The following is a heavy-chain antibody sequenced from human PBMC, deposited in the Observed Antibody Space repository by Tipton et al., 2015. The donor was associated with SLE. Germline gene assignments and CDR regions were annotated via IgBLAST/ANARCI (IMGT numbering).Heavy chain of an antibody. CDR2: INHSGST. J-gene: IGHJ6*03. D-gene: IGHD2-21*01. CDR3: ARGRVVGRASPYIDV. Sequence: GLVKPSETLSRTCAVYGGSFSGYHWSWIRQPPGKGLEWIGEINHSGSTNYNPSLKSRVTISVDTSKNQFFLKLNSVTAADTAVYYCARGRVVGRASPYIDVWGKGTTVTVSS. CDR1: GGSFSGYH. V-gene: IGHV4-34*01.